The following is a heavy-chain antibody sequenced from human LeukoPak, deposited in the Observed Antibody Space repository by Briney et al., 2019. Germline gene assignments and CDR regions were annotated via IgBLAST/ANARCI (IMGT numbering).Heavy chain of an antibody. V-gene: IGHV1-2*02. Sequence: ASVKVSCKASGYTFTGYYMHWVRQAPGQGLEWMGLINPNSGGTNYAQKFQGRVTMTRDTSISTAYMELSRLRSDDTAVYYCAREQSDCSGGSCYYYYMDVWGKGTTVTVSS. J-gene: IGHJ6*03. CDR2: INPNSGGT. CDR1: GYTFTGYY. CDR3: AREQSDCSGGSCYYYYMDV. D-gene: IGHD2-15*01.